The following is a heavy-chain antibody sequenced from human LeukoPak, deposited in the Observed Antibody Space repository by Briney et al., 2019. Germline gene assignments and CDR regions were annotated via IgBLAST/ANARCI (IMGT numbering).Heavy chain of an antibody. V-gene: IGHV4-34*01. CDR3: ARGGWITGTTNDY. J-gene: IGHJ4*02. D-gene: IGHD1-20*01. CDR2: VNQSGST. Sequence: SETLSLTCAVYGASFSRDYWSWIRQPPGKGLEWIGEVNQSGSTKYNPSLKSRVTISVDTSKNQFSLKLSSVTAADTAVYYCARGGWITGTTNDYWGQGTLVTVSS. CDR1: GASFSRDY.